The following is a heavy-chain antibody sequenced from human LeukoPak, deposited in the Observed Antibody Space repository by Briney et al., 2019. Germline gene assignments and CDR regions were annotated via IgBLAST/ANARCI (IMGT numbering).Heavy chain of an antibody. V-gene: IGHV4-39*01. CDR1: GXSINSSSYY. CDR3: ARRFAPSRNDAFDI. CDR2: IYYSGST. Sequence: SETLSLTWTVSGXSINSSSYYWGWIRQPPGKGLEWIGTIYYSGSTYYNPSLKSRVTISVDTSKNQFSLKLSSVTASDTAVYYCARRFAPSRNDAFDIWGQGKMVTVSS. J-gene: IGHJ3*02. D-gene: IGHD3-10*01.